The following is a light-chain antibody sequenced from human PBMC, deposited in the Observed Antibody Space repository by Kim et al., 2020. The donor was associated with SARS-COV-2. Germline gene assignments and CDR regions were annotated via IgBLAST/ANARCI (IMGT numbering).Light chain of an antibody. CDR3: QQRDNWPLA. V-gene: IGKV3-11*01. CDR1: QSISRF. J-gene: IGKJ4*01. CDR2: DAS. Sequence: WSLGERATRYCRASQSISRFLAWYQQKPGQAPRLLIDDASTRATGIPARFSGSGSGTDFTRIISSLEPEDVAVDYCQQRDNWPLAFGGGTKVDIK.